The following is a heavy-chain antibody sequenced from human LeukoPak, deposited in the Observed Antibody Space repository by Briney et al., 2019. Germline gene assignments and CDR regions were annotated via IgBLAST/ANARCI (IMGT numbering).Heavy chain of an antibody. CDR2: IYYSGGT. V-gene: IGHV4-59*01. Sequence: SETLSLTCTVSSSSISYYYWLWIRQPPGKGLEWIGYIYYSGGTNYNPSLKSRLTISVDTSKNQFSLKLTSVTAADTAVYYCAREPLGDYGGNSGFDYWGQGSLVTVSS. J-gene: IGHJ4*02. D-gene: IGHD4-23*01. CDR1: SSSISYYY. CDR3: AREPLGDYGGNSGFDY.